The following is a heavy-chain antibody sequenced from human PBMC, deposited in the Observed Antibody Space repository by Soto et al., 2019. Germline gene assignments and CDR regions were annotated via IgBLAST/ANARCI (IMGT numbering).Heavy chain of an antibody. Sequence: QVQLVQSGAEVKKPGSSVKVSCKASGATLSTHGISWVRQAPGQGLEWMGGTIPIIGPTDYAEKFQGRVTITADESTTTSYMELSSLRPDDTAVYYCAAGDSSDTGDHRGQGTLVTVSS. CDR1: GATLSTHG. CDR3: AAGDSSDTGDH. J-gene: IGHJ4*02. CDR2: TIPIIGPT. D-gene: IGHD5-18*01. V-gene: IGHV1-69*01.